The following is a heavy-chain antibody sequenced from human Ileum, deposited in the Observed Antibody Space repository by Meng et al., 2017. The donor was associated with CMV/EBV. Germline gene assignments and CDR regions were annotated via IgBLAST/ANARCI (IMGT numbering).Heavy chain of an antibody. J-gene: IGHJ4*02. CDR1: GGSISSSSYY. CDR2: IYYSGST. CDR3: ARAGGGFDY. V-gene: IGHV4-39*07. Sequence: LTCTVSGGSISSSSYYWGWIRQPPGKGLEWIGSIYYSGSTYYNPSLKSRVTISVDTSKNQFSLKLSSVTAADTAVYYCARAGGGFDYWGQGTLVTVSS. D-gene: IGHD1-26*01.